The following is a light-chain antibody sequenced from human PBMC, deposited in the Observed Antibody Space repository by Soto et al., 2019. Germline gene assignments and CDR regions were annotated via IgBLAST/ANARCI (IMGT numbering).Light chain of an antibody. Sequence: DIQMTQSPSSLSASVGDRVTITCRASQSISSYLNWYQQKPGKAPKLLIYAASSLQSGVPSRFSGSRSGTDFTLTISSLQPEDFATYSCQQSYSTPYTFGQGTKLEIK. CDR1: QSISSY. CDR2: AAS. CDR3: QQSYSTPYT. J-gene: IGKJ2*01. V-gene: IGKV1-39*01.